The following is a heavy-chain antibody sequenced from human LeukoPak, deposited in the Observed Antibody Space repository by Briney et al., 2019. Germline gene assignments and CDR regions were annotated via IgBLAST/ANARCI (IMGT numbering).Heavy chain of an antibody. V-gene: IGHV3-23*01. Sequence: AGGSLRLSCAASGFTFSSYAMSWVRQAPGKGLEWVSAISGSGGSTYYADSVKDRFTISRDNSKNTLYLQMNSLRAEDTAVYYCAKDPRSGYGDDYWGQGTLVTVSS. J-gene: IGHJ4*02. CDR2: ISGSGGST. CDR3: AKDPRSGYGDDY. CDR1: GFTFSSYA. D-gene: IGHD5-12*01.